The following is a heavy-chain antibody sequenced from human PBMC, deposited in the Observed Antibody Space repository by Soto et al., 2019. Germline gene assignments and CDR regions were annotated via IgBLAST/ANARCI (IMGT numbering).Heavy chain of an antibody. V-gene: IGHV1-18*01. J-gene: IGHJ6*03. CDR2: ISAYNGNT. CDR1: GYTFTSYG. Sequence: QVQLVQSGAEVKKPGASVKVSCKASGYTFTSYGISWVRQAPGQGLEWMGWISAYNGNTNYAQKLQGRVTMTTDTSTSTAYMELRSLRSDDTAVYYCARVFMGSGSYPKIYHYYYYMDVWGKGTTVTVSS. D-gene: IGHD3-10*01. CDR3: ARVFMGSGSYPKIYHYYYYMDV.